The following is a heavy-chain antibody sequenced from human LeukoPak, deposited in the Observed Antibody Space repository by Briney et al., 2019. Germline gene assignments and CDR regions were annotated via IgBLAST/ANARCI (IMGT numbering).Heavy chain of an antibody. CDR2: IYPGDSDT. CDR1: GYTFTTYW. J-gene: IGHJ4*02. CDR3: ARQGGAYRLDY. Sequence: GESLKISCKGSGYTFTTYWIGWVRQMPEKGLEWMGMIYPGDSDTRYSPSFQGQVTISADKSIGTAYLQWSSLKASDTAMYYCARQGGAYRLDYGGQGTLVTVS. V-gene: IGHV5-51*01. D-gene: IGHD5-24*01.